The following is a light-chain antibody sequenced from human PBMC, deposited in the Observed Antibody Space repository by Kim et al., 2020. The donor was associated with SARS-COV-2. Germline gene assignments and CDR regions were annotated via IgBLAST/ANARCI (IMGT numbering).Light chain of an antibody. CDR1: KVGDKY. CDR2: QDS. CDR3: QAWDSSTYV. Sequence: VSPGQTASITCSGDKVGDKYSCWYQQKPGLSPVLVIYQDSKRPSGIPERFSGSNSGNTATLTISGTQAMDEADYYCQAWDSSTYVFGTGTKVTVL. J-gene: IGLJ1*01. V-gene: IGLV3-1*01.